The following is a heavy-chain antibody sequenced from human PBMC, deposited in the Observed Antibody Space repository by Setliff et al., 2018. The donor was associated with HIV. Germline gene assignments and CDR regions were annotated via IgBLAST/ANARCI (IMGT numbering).Heavy chain of an antibody. D-gene: IGHD3-22*01. CDR1: GFTFSSYS. Sequence: GGSLRLSCAASGFTFSSYSMNWVRQAPGKGLEWVAFIRYDGSNKYYADSVKGRFTISRDNSKNTLYLQMNSLRAEDTAVYYCATIVESSGYHGGNYFDFWGRGSLVTVS. J-gene: IGHJ4*02. CDR2: IRYDGSNK. CDR3: ATIVESSGYHGGNYFDF. V-gene: IGHV3-30*02.